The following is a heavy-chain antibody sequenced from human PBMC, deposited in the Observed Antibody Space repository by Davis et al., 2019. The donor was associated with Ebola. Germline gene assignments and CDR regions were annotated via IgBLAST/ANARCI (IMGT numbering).Heavy chain of an antibody. V-gene: IGHV4-31*03. CDR1: GGSISSGGYY. J-gene: IGHJ4*02. D-gene: IGHD5-24*01. CDR2: IYYSGST. Sequence: SETLSLTCTVSGGSISSGGYYWSWIRQHPGKGLEWIGYIYYSGSTYYNPSLKSRVTISVDTSKNQFSLKLSSVTAADTAVYYCARATGWLQPYYFDYWGQGTLVTVSS. CDR3: ARATGWLQPYYFDY.